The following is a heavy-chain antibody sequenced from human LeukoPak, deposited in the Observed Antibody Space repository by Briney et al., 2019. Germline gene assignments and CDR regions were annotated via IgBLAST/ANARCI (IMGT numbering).Heavy chain of an antibody. D-gene: IGHD1-26*01. CDR1: GFTFSSYS. CDR3: AGAKWELRAFDI. J-gene: IGHJ3*02. Sequence: PGGSLRLSCAASGFTFSSYSMNWVRQAPGKGLEWVSSISSSSSYIYYADSVKGRFTISRDIAKNSLYLQMSSLRAEDTAVYYCAGAKWELRAFDIWGQGTMVTVSS. V-gene: IGHV3-21*01. CDR2: ISSSSSYI.